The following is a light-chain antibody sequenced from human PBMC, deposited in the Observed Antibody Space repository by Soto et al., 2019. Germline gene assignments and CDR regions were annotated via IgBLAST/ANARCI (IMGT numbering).Light chain of an antibody. J-gene: IGLJ1*01. CDR1: STDIGFYDF. CDR3: SSYTKTTTADV. CDR2: EVS. V-gene: IGLV2-14*01. Sequence: QSVLTQPASVSGSPGQSITISCTGSSTDIGFYDFVSWYQQQPGKAPRLVIYEVSGRPSGISVRFSGSKSGNTASLTISGLQADDEGDYYCSSYTKTTTADVFGTGTKVTVL.